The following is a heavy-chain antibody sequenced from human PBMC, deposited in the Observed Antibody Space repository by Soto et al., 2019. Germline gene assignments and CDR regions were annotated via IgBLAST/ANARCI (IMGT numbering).Heavy chain of an antibody. CDR2: ISGSGFST. D-gene: IGHD6-6*01. V-gene: IGHV3-23*01. CDR3: ADSSHDYYGMDV. Sequence: PGGSLRLSCTASGFTFNTYAMSWVRQAPGKGLEWVSGISGSGFSTYYADSVNGRFTISRDNSKNTLYLQMNSLRAEDTAVYYCADSSHDYYGMDVWGQGTTVTVSS. CDR1: GFTFNTYA. J-gene: IGHJ6*02.